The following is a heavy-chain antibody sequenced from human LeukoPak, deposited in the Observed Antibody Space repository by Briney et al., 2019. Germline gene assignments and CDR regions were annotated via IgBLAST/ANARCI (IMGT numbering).Heavy chain of an antibody. D-gene: IGHD1-14*01. CDR2: IYHSGST. CDR1: GGSISSSNW. J-gene: IGHJ6*03. V-gene: IGHV4-4*02. Sequence: SETLSLTCAVSGGSISSSNWWSWVRQPPVKGLEWIGEIYHSGSTNYNPSLKSRVTISVDTSKNQFSLKLSSVTAADTAVYYCARASITYYYYYYMGVWGKGTTVTVSS. CDR3: ARASITYYYYYYMGV.